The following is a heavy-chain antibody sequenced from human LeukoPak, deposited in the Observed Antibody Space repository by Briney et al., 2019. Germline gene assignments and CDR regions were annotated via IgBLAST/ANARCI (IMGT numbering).Heavy chain of an antibody. V-gene: IGHV3-20*04. D-gene: IGHD3-16*01. Sequence: AGESLRLSCAASGFMFADHGMTWVRQVPGKGLEWVSGINWNGGSTGYVDSVKGRFTISRDNAKNVLFLQMNNLRAEDTAFYYWGRGGGDLRDWGQGPLVIVPS. CDR3: GRGGGDLRD. CDR1: GFMFADHG. CDR2: INWNGGST. J-gene: IGHJ4*02.